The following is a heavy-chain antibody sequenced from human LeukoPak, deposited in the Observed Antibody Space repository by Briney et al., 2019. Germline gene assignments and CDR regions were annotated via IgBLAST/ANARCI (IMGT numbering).Heavy chain of an antibody. CDR3: ARDYDSSGYYQP. CDR2: IWYDGSNK. V-gene: IGHV3-33*01. D-gene: IGHD3-22*01. CDR1: RFTFSSYG. J-gene: IGHJ4*02. Sequence: GGSLRLSCAASRFTFSSYGMHWVRQAPGKGLEWVAVIWYDGSNKYYADSVKGRFTISRDNAKNSLYLQMNSLRAEDTAVYYCARDYDSSGYYQPWGQGTLVTVSS.